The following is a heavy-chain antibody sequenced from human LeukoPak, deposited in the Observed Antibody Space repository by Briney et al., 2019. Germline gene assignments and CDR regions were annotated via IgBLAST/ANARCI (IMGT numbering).Heavy chain of an antibody. CDR3: ARDYYDSSGYYYSGY. CDR1: GGPISSYY. V-gene: IGHV4-38-2*02. J-gene: IGHJ4*02. Sequence: SETLSLTCTVPGGPISSYYWSWIRQPPGKGLEWIGSIYHSGSTYYNPSLKSRVTISVDTSKNQFSLKLSSVTAADTAVYYCARDYYDSSGYYYSGYWGQGTLVTVSS. CDR2: IYHSGST. D-gene: IGHD3-22*01.